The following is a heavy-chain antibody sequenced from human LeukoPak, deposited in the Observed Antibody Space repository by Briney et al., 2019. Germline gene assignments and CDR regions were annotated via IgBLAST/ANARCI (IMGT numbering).Heavy chain of an antibody. CDR1: GGSFSGYY. Sequence: SETLSLTCAVYGGSFSGYYWSWIRQPPGKGLEWIGEINHSGSTNYNPSLKSRVTVSVDTSKNQFSLKMRSVTAADTAVYYCARARGTVAIDYWGQGTLVTVSS. CDR2: INHSGST. V-gene: IGHV4-34*01. J-gene: IGHJ4*02. D-gene: IGHD5-12*01. CDR3: ARARGTVAIDY.